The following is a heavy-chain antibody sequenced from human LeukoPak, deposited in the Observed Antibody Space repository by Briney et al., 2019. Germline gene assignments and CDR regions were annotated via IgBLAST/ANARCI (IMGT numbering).Heavy chain of an antibody. V-gene: IGHV1-69*04. D-gene: IGHD1-26*01. J-gene: IGHJ5*02. Sequence: ASVKVSCEASGDTFSSYAIRWVRHAPGQGLECRGNLIPILGIANYAQNLRGRDTITADISTRTAYMEQSSERSEDTRVYYCARGGSQNWFDLWGQETLVTVSS. CDR1: GDTFSSYA. CDR2: LIPILGIA. CDR3: ARGGSQNWFDL.